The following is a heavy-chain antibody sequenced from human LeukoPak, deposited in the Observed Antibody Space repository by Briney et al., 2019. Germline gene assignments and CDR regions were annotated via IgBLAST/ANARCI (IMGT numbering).Heavy chain of an antibody. CDR1: GVSISSSNSY. J-gene: IGHJ4*02. Sequence: PSETLSLTCTVSGVSISSSNSYWGWVRQAPGKGLEWVSVIYSGGSTYYADSVKGRFTISRDNSKNTLYLQMNSLRAEDTAVYYCARCHSPRATVTDYWGQGTLVTVSS. CDR2: IYSGGST. D-gene: IGHD4-17*01. V-gene: IGHV3-53*01. CDR3: ARCHSPRATVTDY.